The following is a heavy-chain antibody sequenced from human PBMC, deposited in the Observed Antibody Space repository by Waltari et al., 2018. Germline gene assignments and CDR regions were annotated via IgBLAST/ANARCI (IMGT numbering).Heavy chain of an antibody. CDR3: ARERWCSGGSCYDAFDI. CDR1: GGSISSYS. D-gene: IGHD2-15*01. J-gene: IGHJ3*02. CDR2: IYYSGST. V-gene: IGHV4-59*01. Sequence: QVQLQESGPGLVKPSETLSLTCTVSGGSISSYSWSWIRQPPGKGLEWIGYIYYSGSTNYNPSLKSRVTISVDTSKNQFSLKLSSVTAADTAVYYCARERWCSGGSCYDAFDIWGQGTMVTVSS.